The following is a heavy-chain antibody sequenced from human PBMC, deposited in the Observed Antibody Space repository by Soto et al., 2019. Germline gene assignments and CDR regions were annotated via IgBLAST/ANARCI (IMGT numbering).Heavy chain of an antibody. J-gene: IGHJ6*02. Sequence: RQKHGKGLEWMGIIYPGDFDTRYSPSFQGQVTISADKSISTAYLQWSSLKASDTAMYYCARPREAGKNYYGVDVWGQGTTVTVSS. V-gene: IGHV5-51*01. CDR3: ARPREAGKNYYGVDV. CDR2: IYPGDFDT. D-gene: IGHD6-19*01.